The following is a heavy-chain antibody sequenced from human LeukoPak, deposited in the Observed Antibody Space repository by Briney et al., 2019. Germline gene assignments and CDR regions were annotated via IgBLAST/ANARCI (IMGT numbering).Heavy chain of an antibody. J-gene: IGHJ4*02. CDR2: INSDGINT. V-gene: IGHV3-74*01. CDR3: AKDPHDYGDKGTYYFDY. D-gene: IGHD4-17*01. CDR1: GFTFSNYW. Sequence: GGSLRLPCAGSGFTFSNYWMHWVRQAPGKGLVWVSRINSDGINTSYADSVKGRFTISRDNAKNTLNLQMNSLRAEDTAVYYCAKDPHDYGDKGTYYFDYWGQGTLVTVSS.